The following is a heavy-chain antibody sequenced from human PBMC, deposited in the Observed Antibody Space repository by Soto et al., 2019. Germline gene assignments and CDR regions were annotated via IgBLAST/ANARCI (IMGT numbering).Heavy chain of an antibody. D-gene: IGHD2-15*01. Sequence: EVQLAESGGGLVQPGGSLRLSCEASGFTFSSYWMHWVRQVPGKGLVWVSRLNCDGTTTNYADSGNGRFNISMDNAKNTVYLQMSSMRAEDTAVYYCARGIRIYYAMDVWGQGTPVTVSS. CDR1: GFTFSSYW. CDR2: LNCDGTTT. J-gene: IGHJ6*01. CDR3: ARGIRIYYAMDV. V-gene: IGHV3-74*01.